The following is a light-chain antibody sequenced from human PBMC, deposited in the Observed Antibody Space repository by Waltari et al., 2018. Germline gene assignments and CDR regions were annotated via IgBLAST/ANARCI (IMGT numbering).Light chain of an antibody. CDR3: QSYDISLSGWV. CDR2: GSS. Sequence: QSVLTQPPAVSGAPGQRVSIFCAGSSSNIGAAYHVNWYQPIPGTAPKLLIYGSSNLPSGVPDQFSGSRSDTSASLAITGLQAEYEADYYCQSYDISLSGWVFGGGTKLTVL. J-gene: IGLJ3*02. CDR1: SSNIGAAYH. V-gene: IGLV1-40*01.